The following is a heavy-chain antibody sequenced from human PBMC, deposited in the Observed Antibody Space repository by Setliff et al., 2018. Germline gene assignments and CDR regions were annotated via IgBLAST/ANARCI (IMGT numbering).Heavy chain of an antibody. D-gene: IGHD6-19*01. CDR1: GLTLINNG. CDR2: ISSSGSLI. J-gene: IGHJ4*02. V-gene: IGHV3-48*04. CDR3: ATKAVAGT. Sequence: GGSLRLSCAASGLTLINNGFHWVRQAPGKGLEWVAYISSSGSLIYYPDSVKGRFTISRDNAKKSVDLQMNSLRAEDTAVYYCATKAVAGTGGQGTLVTVSS.